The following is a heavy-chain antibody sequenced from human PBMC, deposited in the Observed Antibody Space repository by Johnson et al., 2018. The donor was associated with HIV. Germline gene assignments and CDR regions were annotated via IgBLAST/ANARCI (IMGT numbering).Heavy chain of an antibody. Sequence: QVQLVESGGGVVKPGRSLRLSCAASGFSFSNSCMHWVRQAPGKGLEWVAAIRCDGGNTYYADSVKGRFTISRDNSKNTLYLQMNSLRAEDTAVYYCARGSITRSRGFVGFDIWGQGTMVTVSS. V-gene: IGHV3-33*01. CDR2: IRCDGGNT. CDR1: GFSFSNSC. J-gene: IGHJ3*02. D-gene: IGHD3-10*01. CDR3: ARGSITRSRGFVGFDI.